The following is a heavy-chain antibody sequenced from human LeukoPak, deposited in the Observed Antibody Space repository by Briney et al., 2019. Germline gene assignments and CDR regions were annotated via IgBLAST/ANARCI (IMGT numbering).Heavy chain of an antibody. CDR2: IHPNTGNP. J-gene: IGHJ5*02. V-gene: IGHV7-4-1*02. D-gene: IGHD3-16*02. CDR1: GYTFTDYA. Sequence: GASVKVSCKASGYTFTDYAMNWVRQAPGQGLEWMGWIHPNTGNPTYAQGFTGRFVFSLDTSVGTTYLQISSLKAEDTAGYYCARAYQSLGGLSLPDHWGQGTLVTVSS. CDR3: ARAYQSLGGLSLPDH.